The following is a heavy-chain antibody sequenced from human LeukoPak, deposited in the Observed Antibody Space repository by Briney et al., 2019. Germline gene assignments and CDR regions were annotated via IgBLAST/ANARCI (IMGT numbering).Heavy chain of an antibody. J-gene: IGHJ5*02. V-gene: IGHV3-11*01. CDR1: GFTFSYYY. Sequence: GGSLRLSCAASGFTFSYYYMSWIRQAPGKGLEWVSYISSSGSTIYYADSVKGRFTISRDNAKNSLYLQMNSLRAEDTAVYYCARGNNWNDVGARGFDPWGQGTLVTVSS. D-gene: IGHD1-1*01. CDR3: ARGNNWNDVGARGFDP. CDR2: ISSSGSTI.